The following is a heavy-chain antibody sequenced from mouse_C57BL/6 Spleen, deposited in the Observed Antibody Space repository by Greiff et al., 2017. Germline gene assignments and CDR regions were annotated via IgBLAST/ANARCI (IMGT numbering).Heavy chain of an antibody. Sequence: EVKVVESEGGLVQPGSSMKLSCTASGFTFSDYYMAWVRQVPEKGLEWVANINYDGSSTYYLDSLKSRFIISRDNAKNILYLQMSSLKSEDTATYYCARWTVYFDYWGQGTTLTVSS. V-gene: IGHV5-16*01. CDR3: ARWTVYFDY. CDR1: GFTFSDYY. J-gene: IGHJ2*01. CDR2: INYDGSST. D-gene: IGHD1-1*01.